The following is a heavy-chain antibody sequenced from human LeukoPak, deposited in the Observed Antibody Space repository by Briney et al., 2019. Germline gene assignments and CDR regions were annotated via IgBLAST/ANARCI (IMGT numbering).Heavy chain of an antibody. CDR2: IYYSGST. CDR1: GGSISSGGYY. CDR3: ARVLNDYNDY. J-gene: IGHJ4*02. V-gene: IGHV4-30-4*08. Sequence: SQTLSLTCTVSGGSISSGGYYWSWIRQHPGKGLEWIGYIYYSGSTYYNPSLKSRVTISVDTSKNQFSLKLSSVTTADTAAYYCARVLNDYNDYWGQGTLVTVSS.